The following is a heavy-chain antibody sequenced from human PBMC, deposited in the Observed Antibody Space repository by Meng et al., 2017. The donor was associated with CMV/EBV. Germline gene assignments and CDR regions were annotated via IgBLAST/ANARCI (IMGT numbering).Heavy chain of an antibody. CDR3: AIGIAAGRFDP. Sequence: GSLRLSCAASGYSIRSGYYWGWIRQPPGKGLEWIGSIYHSGSTYYNPSLKSRVTISVDTSKNQFSLKLSSVTAADTAVYYCAIGIAAGRFDPWGQGTLVTVSS. CDR1: GYSIRSGYY. V-gene: IGHV4-38-2*01. D-gene: IGHD6-13*01. CDR2: IYHSGST. J-gene: IGHJ5*02.